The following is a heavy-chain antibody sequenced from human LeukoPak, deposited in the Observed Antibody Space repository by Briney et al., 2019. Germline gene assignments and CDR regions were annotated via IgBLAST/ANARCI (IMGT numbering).Heavy chain of an antibody. CDR3: AGSYYDRSGYPRFDY. CDR2: ISGSGGTI. J-gene: IGHJ4*02. CDR1: GFTSSDYY. D-gene: IGHD3-22*01. V-gene: IGHV3-11*04. Sequence: GGSLRLSCAASGFTSSDYYMNWIRQAPGKGLEWISYISGSGGTIYSADSVKGRFTISRDNAKNSLYLQMNSLRAEDTAVYYCAGSYYDRSGYPRFDYWGQGTLVAVSS.